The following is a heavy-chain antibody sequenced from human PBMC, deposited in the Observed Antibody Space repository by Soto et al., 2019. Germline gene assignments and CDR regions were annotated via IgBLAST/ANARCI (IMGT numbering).Heavy chain of an antibody. J-gene: IGHJ4*02. D-gene: IGHD2-2*01. CDR2: IDTSTGGT. V-gene: IGHV1-18*04. CDR1: GYSLSTYA. CDR3: AKCSKCCYNGFDH. Sequence: QVQLVQSGAEVKKPGASVKVSCKASGYSLSTYALSWVRQAPGQGLEWLGWIDTSTGGTNYAQKLQGRVTMTTDPSTTTAYMELRSLTSDDTAVYYCAKCSKCCYNGFDHWGQGTLVTVSS.